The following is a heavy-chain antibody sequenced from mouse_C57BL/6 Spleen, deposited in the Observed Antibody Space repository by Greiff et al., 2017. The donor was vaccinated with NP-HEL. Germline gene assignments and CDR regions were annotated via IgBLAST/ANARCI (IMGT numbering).Heavy chain of an antibody. CDR1: GFSFNTYA. CDR3: VREFYYYGSFDY. D-gene: IGHD1-1*01. V-gene: IGHV10-1*01. Sequence: EVQGVESGGGLVQPKGSLKLSCAASGFSFNTYAMNWVRQAPGKGLEWVARIRSKSNNYATYYADSVKDRFTISRDDSESMLYLQMNNLKTEDTAMYYCVREFYYYGSFDYWGQGTTLTVSS. CDR2: IRSKSNNYAT. J-gene: IGHJ2*01.